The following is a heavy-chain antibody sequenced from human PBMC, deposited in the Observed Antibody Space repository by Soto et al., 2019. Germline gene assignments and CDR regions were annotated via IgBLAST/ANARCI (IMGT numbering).Heavy chain of an antibody. CDR2: IYYSGST. J-gene: IGHJ6*02. CDR1: GGSISSGGYY. CDR3: ARSQYYDFWSGYYSAYYYGMDV. D-gene: IGHD3-3*01. Sequence: SETLSLTCTVSGGSISSGGYYWSWIRQHPGKGLEWIGYIYYSGSTYYNPSLKSRVTISVDTSKNQFSLKLSSVTAADTAVYYCARSQYYDFWSGYYSAYYYGMDVWGQGTTVTVSS. V-gene: IGHV4-31*02.